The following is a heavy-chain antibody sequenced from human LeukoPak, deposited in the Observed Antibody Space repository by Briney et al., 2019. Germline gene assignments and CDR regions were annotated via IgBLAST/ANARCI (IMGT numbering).Heavy chain of an antibody. CDR3: AGLGDTMVRGWGRTRGMDV. CDR1: SGSTSSYY. Sequence: SETLSLTCTVSSGSTSSYYWSWIRQPPGEGLEWIGYIYYSGSTNYNPSLKSRVTISVDTSKNQFSLKLSSVTAADTAVYYCAGLGDTMVRGWGRTRGMDVWGQGTTVTVSS. CDR2: IYYSGST. J-gene: IGHJ6*02. V-gene: IGHV4-59*08. D-gene: IGHD3-10*01.